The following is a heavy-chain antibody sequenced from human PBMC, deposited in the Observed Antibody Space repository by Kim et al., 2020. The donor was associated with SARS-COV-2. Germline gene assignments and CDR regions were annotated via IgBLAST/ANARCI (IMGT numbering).Heavy chain of an antibody. D-gene: IGHD6-19*01. CDR3: AKPRTSSGWYFDY. V-gene: IGHV3-30*02. Sequence: DSVKGRFTISRDNSKNTLYLQMNSLRAEDTAVYYCAKPRTSSGWYFDYWGQGTLVTVSS. J-gene: IGHJ4*02.